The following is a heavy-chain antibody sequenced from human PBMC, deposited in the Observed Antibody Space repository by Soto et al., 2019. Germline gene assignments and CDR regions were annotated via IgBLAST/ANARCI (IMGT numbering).Heavy chain of an antibody. V-gene: IGHV3-33*01. J-gene: IGHJ4*02. CDR2: IWYDGSNK. CDR3: ARESTRCCNSSVY. D-gene: IGHD2-2*01. Sequence: GGSLRLSCAASGFTFSSYGMHWVRQAPGKGLEWVAVIWYDGSNKYYADSVKGRFTISRDNSKNTLYLQMNSLRAEDTAVYYCARESTRCCNSSVYWCQGTLVTVSS. CDR1: GFTFSSYG.